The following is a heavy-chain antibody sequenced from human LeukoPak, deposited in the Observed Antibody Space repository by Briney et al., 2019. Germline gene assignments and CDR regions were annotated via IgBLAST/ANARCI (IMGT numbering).Heavy chain of an antibody. D-gene: IGHD3-10*01. CDR2: MNAYNGNT. V-gene: IGHV1-18*01. CDR1: GYTFTNYG. J-gene: IGHJ4*02. Sequence: ASVKVSCKASGYTFTNYGISWVRQAPGQGLEWMGWMNAYNGNTNYAQNLQGRVTMTTDTSTSTAYMELRSLRSDDTAVYYCARGSFRVLRGARSSDYWGQGTLVTVSS. CDR3: ARGSFRVLRGARSSDY.